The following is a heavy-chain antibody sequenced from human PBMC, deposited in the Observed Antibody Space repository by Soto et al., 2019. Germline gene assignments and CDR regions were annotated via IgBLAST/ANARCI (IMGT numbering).Heavy chain of an antibody. D-gene: IGHD1-1*01. J-gene: IGHJ4*02. CDR1: GFIFSTYT. CDR3: TKDRVPDSRWNLDY. CDR2: IYGNGGQT. V-gene: IGHV3-23*01. Sequence: EVQLLESGGGVVQPGGSLRLSCSASGFIFSTYTMNWVRQAPGKGLEWVSGIYGNGGQTFYADSVKGRVTISRDNSNNILFLQINSLRPDDTAVYYCTKDRVPDSRWNLDYWGQGTLVTVSS.